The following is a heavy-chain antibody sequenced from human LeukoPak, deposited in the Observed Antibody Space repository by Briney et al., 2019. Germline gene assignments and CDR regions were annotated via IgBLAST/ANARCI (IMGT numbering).Heavy chain of an antibody. J-gene: IGHJ3*02. V-gene: IGHV1-69*04. CDR1: GGTFSSYA. CDR3: ARGGPYYDFWSGSNGAFDI. Sequence: GASVKVSCKASGGTFSSYAISWVRQAPGQGVEWMGRIIPILGIANYAQKFQGRVTITADKSTSTAYMELSSLRSEDTAVYYCARGGPYYDFWSGSNGAFDIWGQGTMVTVSS. CDR2: IIPILGIA. D-gene: IGHD3-3*01.